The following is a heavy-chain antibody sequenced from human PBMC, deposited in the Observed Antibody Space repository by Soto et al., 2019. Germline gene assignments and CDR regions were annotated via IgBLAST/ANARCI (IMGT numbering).Heavy chain of an antibody. Sequence: DVQLLESGGGLVQPGGSLKLSCAASGFSFDKYAMIWVRQAPGKGQEWVSGITGSGRSIQYTASVKGRFTISRDNSKNTVYLQMDYLRAEDTAMYYCAKDDVSGDGLWLVSDWGQGTPVTVS. J-gene: IGHJ4*02. V-gene: IGHV3-23*01. CDR1: GFSFDKYA. D-gene: IGHD2-21*02. CDR3: AKDDVSGDGLWLVSD. CDR2: ITGSGRSI.